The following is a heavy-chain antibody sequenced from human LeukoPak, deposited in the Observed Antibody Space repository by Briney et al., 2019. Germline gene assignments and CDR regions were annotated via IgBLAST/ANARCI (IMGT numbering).Heavy chain of an antibody. D-gene: IGHD3-3*01. CDR2: IYYSGST. J-gene: IGHJ4*02. V-gene: IGHV4-59*01. CDR3: ARVNYDFWSGYYSLDY. Sequence: PSETLSLTCTVSGGSISSYYWSWIRQPPGKGLEWIGYIYYSGSTNYNPSLKSRVTTSVDTSKNQFSLKLSSVTAADTAVYYCARVNYDFWSGYYSLDYWGQGTLVTVSS. CDR1: GGSISSYY.